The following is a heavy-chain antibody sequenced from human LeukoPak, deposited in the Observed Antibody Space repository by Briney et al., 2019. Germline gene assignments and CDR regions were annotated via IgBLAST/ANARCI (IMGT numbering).Heavy chain of an antibody. CDR3: ARGPELERFDY. V-gene: IGHV1-69*05. CDR2: IIPIFGTA. J-gene: IGHJ4*02. CDR1: GGTFSSYA. Sequence: ASVKVSCKASGGTFSSYAIGWVRQAPGQGLEWVGGIIPIFGTANYAQKFQGRVTITTDESTSTAYMELSSLRSEDTAVYYCARGPELERFDYWGQGTLVTVSS. D-gene: IGHD1-1*01.